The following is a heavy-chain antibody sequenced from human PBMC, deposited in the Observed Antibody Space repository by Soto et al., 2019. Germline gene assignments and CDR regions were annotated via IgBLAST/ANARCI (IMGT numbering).Heavy chain of an antibody. J-gene: IGHJ4*02. CDR3: AREEGDAMIRGYDS. D-gene: IGHD3-10*01. CDR1: GFSFSNYW. CDR2: IKFDGSRT. V-gene: IGHV3-74*01. Sequence: EAQLVQSGGGLVQPGGSMRLSCAASGFSFSNYWMHWVRQAPGKGLVWVSGIKFDGSRTTYADSVKGRFTNSRDNARNTLYLQMNSLSAEDTAMYYCAREEGDAMIRGYDSWGQGTLVTVSS.